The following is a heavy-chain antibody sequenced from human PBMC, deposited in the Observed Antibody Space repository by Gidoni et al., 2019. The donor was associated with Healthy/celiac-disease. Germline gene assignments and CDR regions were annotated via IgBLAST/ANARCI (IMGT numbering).Heavy chain of an antibody. CDR3: ARSQWLVRGDY. Sequence: EWVSYISSSGSTIYYADSVKGRFTISRDNAKNSLYLQMNSLRAEDTAVYYCARSQWLVRGDYWGQGTLVTVSS. D-gene: IGHD6-19*01. J-gene: IGHJ4*02. CDR2: ISSSGSTI. V-gene: IGHV3-48*03.